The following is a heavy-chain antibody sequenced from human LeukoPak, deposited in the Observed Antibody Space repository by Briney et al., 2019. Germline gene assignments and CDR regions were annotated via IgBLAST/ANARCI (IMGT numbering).Heavy chain of an antibody. Sequence: PGGSLRLSCAASGFTFSSYSMNWVSQAPGKGLEWVSSISSSSSYIYYADSVKGRFTISRDNAKNSLYLQMNSLRAEDTAVYYCARVTFYYYDSSGYDYWGQGTLVTVSS. CDR2: ISSSSSYI. V-gene: IGHV3-21*01. CDR1: GFTFSSYS. D-gene: IGHD3-22*01. CDR3: ARVTFYYYDSSGYDY. J-gene: IGHJ4*02.